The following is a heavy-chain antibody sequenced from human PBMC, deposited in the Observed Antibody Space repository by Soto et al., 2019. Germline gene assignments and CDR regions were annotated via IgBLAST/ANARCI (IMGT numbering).Heavy chain of an antibody. CDR3: VRRPVSATGIDWFDP. CDR1: GYTFTSYG. J-gene: IGHJ5*02. V-gene: IGHV1-3*01. Sequence: QVQLVQSGTEVKKPGASVKVSCKASGYTFTSYGIHWVRQAPGQRLEWMGWINAANGDTKYSPKFQGRVPITRDTSASTAYMELSSLRSDDTAVYYCVRRPVSATGIDWFDPWGQGTLVTVSS. D-gene: IGHD6-13*01. CDR2: INAANGDT.